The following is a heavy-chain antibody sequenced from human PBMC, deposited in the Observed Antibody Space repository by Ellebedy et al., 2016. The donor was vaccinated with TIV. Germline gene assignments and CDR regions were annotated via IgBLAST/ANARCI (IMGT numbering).Heavy chain of an antibody. D-gene: IGHD3-10*01. Sequence: MPSETLSLTCTVSGGSIRSSYWSWVRQPAGKGLEWIGRIYTSGSTNYNPSLKSRVTMSVDTSKNQFSLQLNSVTAADTAVYYCGREGGSGSYYNSYWGQGTLVTVSS. J-gene: IGHJ4*02. V-gene: IGHV4-4*07. CDR1: GGSIRSSY. CDR2: IYTSGST. CDR3: GREGGSGSYYNSY.